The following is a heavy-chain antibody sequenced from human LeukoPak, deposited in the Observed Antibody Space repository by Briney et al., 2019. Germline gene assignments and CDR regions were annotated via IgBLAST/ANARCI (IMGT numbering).Heavy chain of an antibody. Sequence: GGSLRLSCAASGFTFSSYSMNWVRQAPGQGLEWVSYVSSSSSTIYYADSVKGRFTISRDNAKNSLYLQMNSLRDEDTAVYFCARDHGLAAAGTFDYWGQGTLVTVSS. CDR3: ARDHGLAAAGTFDY. CDR2: VSSSSSTI. D-gene: IGHD6-13*01. V-gene: IGHV3-48*02. CDR1: GFTFSSYS. J-gene: IGHJ4*02.